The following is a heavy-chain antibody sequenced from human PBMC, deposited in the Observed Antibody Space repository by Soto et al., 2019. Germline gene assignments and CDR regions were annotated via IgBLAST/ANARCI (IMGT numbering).Heavy chain of an antibody. D-gene: IGHD2-21*01. CDR1: NYPITNSFY. J-gene: IGHJ4*02. V-gene: IGHV4-38-2*01. CDR3: ARVLCLGANWYFDS. Sequence: SETLSLTCAVSNYPITNSFYWGWVRPAPGKGLEIIGSAHHGGGSYYNPSFKGRVSISVDTSNNQLSLRLHYVTVEDTAVYSCARVLCLGANWYFDSWGQGNLVPVSS. CDR2: AHHGGGS.